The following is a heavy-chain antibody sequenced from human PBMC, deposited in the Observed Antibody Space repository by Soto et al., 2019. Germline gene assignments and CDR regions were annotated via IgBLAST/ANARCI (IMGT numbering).Heavy chain of an antibody. V-gene: IGHV3-23*01. J-gene: IGHJ4*02. CDR2: ISGSGGST. D-gene: IGHD3-16*02. Sequence: ESGGGLVQPGGSLRLSCAASGFTFSSYAMSWVRQAPGKGLEWVSAISGSGGSTYYADSVKGRFTISRDNSKNTLYLQMNSLRAEDTAVYYCAKVAYDYVWGSYRYMDYWGQGTLVTVSS. CDR3: AKVAYDYVWGSYRYMDY. CDR1: GFTFSSYA.